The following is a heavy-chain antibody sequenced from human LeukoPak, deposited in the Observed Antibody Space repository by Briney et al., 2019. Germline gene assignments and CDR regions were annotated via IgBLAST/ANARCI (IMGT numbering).Heavy chain of an antibody. D-gene: IGHD3-22*01. CDR2: ISTNGGST. CDR3: VKDTDSSGYSFEY. CDR1: GFTFSRYT. J-gene: IGHJ4*02. Sequence: GGSLRLSCSASGFTFSRYTMHWVRQAPGKGLEYVSTISTNGGSTYYADSVKGRFTISRDNSKNTLYLQVSSLRAEDTAVYYCVKDTDSSGYSFEYWGQGTLVTVSS. V-gene: IGHV3-64D*06.